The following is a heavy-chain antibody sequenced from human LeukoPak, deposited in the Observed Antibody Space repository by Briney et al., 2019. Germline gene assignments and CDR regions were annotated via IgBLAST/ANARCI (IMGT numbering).Heavy chain of an antibody. J-gene: IGHJ5*02. D-gene: IGHD3-10*01. V-gene: IGHV4-34*01. CDR3: ARIAVLLWFGVDNWFDP. CDR1: GGSFSGYY. Sequence: SETLSLTCAVYGGSFSGYYWSWIRQPPGKGLEWIGEINHSGSTNYNPSLKSRLTISVDTSKNQFSLKLSSVTAADTAVYYCARIAVLLWFGVDNWFDPWGQGTLVTVSS. CDR2: INHSGST.